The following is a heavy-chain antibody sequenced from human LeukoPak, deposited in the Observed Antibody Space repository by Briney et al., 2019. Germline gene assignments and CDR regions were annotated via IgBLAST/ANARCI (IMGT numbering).Heavy chain of an antibody. CDR2: ISGSDGST. V-gene: IGHV3-23*01. Sequence: PGGSLRLSCAASGFTFSSYAMTWVRQAPGKGLEWVSSISGSDGSTYSADSVKGRFTISRDNSKNTLYLQMNSLRAEDTAIYYCAGYYDSSGMDPLNYWGQGTLVTVSS. CDR1: GFTFSSYA. D-gene: IGHD3-22*01. J-gene: IGHJ4*02. CDR3: AGYYDSSGMDPLNY.